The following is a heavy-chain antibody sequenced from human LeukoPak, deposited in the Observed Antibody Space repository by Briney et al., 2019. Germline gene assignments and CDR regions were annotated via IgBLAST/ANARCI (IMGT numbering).Heavy chain of an antibody. Sequence: GGSLRLSCAASGFTFSSYGMHWVRQAPGKGLEWVSVIYSGGSTYYADSVKGRFTISRDNSKNTLYLQMNSLRAEDTAVYYCARMYYYDSSGYYRPDAFDIWGQGTMVTVSS. J-gene: IGHJ3*02. D-gene: IGHD3-22*01. CDR2: IYSGGST. V-gene: IGHV3-NL1*01. CDR3: ARMYYYDSSGYYRPDAFDI. CDR1: GFTFSSYG.